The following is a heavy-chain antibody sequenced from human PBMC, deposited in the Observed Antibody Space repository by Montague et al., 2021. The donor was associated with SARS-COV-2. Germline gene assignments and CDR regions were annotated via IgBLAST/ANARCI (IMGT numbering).Heavy chain of an antibody. CDR3: ARWDPQTLTLIGLRGKSASDY. J-gene: IGHJ4*02. D-gene: IGHD4-23*01. CDR1: GGSFSGYY. V-gene: IGHV4-34*01. Sequence: SETLSLTCAVYGGSFSGYYWTWIRQSPGTGLEWIAEINHSGNSNYNFNPSLRSRVTISVDTSQSQISLKLSSVTAADTGVYYCARWDPQTLTLIGLRGKSASDYWGQVTLVTASS. CDR2: INHSGNS.